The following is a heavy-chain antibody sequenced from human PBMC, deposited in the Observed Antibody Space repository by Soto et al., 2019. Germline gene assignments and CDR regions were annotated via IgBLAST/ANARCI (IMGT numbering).Heavy chain of an antibody. CDR2: INAGNGNT. J-gene: IGHJ4*02. CDR3: ARDRGDCTNGVCYMAD. CDR1: GYTFTSYA. Sequence: ASVKVSCKASGYTFTSYAMHWVRQAPGQRLEWMGWINAGNGNTKYSQKFQGRVTITRDTSASTAYMELSSLRSEDTAVYYCARDRGDCTNGVCYMADWGQGTLVTVAS. V-gene: IGHV1-3*01. D-gene: IGHD2-8*01.